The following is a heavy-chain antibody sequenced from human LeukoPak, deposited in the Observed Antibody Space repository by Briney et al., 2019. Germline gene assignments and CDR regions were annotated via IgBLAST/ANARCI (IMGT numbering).Heavy chain of an antibody. CDR1: GGSISSGGYS. Sequence: PSETLSLTCAVSGGSISSGGYSWSWIRQPPGKGLEWIGYIYHSGSTYYNPSLKGRVTISVDRSKNQFSLKLSSVTAADTAVYYCARGGVTTWFDPWGQGTLVTVSS. CDR3: ARGGVTTWFDP. J-gene: IGHJ5*02. V-gene: IGHV4-30-2*01. CDR2: IYHSGST. D-gene: IGHD4-17*01.